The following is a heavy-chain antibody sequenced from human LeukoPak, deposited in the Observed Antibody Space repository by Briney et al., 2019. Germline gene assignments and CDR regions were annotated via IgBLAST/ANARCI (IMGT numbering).Heavy chain of an antibody. J-gene: IGHJ6*03. Sequence: SETLSLTCAVYGVSFSGYYWSWIRQPPGKGLEWIGEINHSGSTNYNPSLKSRVTISVDTSKNQFSLKLSSVTAADTAVYYCARGGDGYSYGYRYYYMDVWGKGTTVTVSS. D-gene: IGHD5-18*01. CDR1: GVSFSGYY. V-gene: IGHV4-34*01. CDR2: INHSGST. CDR3: ARGGDGYSYGYRYYYMDV.